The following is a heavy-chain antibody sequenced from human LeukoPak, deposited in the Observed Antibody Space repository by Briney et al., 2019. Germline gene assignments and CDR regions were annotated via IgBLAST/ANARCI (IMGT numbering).Heavy chain of an antibody. CDR3: ARDGYYPDSTGSYPPYFDY. Sequence: SETLSLTCSVSGTSISSHSWSWIRQPPGKGLEWIGYISYIGNTNYNPSLKSRVTISVDTSKSQFSLKLSYVTAADTAVYYCARDGYYPDSTGSYPPYFDYWGQGTLVTVSS. J-gene: IGHJ4*02. V-gene: IGHV4-59*11. CDR1: GTSISSHS. CDR2: ISYIGNT. D-gene: IGHD3-22*01.